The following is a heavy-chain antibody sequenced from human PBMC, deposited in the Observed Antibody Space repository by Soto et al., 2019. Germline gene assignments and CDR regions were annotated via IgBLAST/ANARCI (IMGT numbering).Heavy chain of an antibody. D-gene: IGHD2-21*02. CDR2: IYSGGST. CDR3: ARVPPRSAAIPVFFDY. Sequence: GGSLRLSCAASGFTVSSNYMSWVRQAPGKGLEWVSVIYSGGSTYYADSVKGRFTISRDNSKNTLYLQMNSLRAEDTAVYYCARVPPRSAAIPVFFDYWGQGTLVTVSS. V-gene: IGHV3-53*01. CDR1: GFTVSSNY. J-gene: IGHJ4*02.